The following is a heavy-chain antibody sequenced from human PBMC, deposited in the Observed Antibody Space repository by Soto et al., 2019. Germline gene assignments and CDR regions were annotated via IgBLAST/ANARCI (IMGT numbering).Heavy chain of an antibody. CDR3: AVAAVREILTEQSSGMAV. CDR2: IMPTVDSA. V-gene: IGHV1-69*01. Sequence: QVQLVQSGAEVKNPGSSVKVSCKASGGTLSDYAVSWVRQARGQGLEWMGGIMPTVDSANYAQKFQGRLTITADESTSTAKKELSSLTSDDTAIYYCAVAAVREILTEQSSGMAVWGQGTTVTVSS. CDR1: GGTLSDYA. D-gene: IGHD3-10*01. J-gene: IGHJ6*02.